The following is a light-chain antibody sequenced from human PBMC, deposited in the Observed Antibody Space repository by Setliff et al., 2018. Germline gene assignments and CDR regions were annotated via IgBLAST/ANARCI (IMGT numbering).Light chain of an antibody. CDR3: FLSYYGTVV. Sequence: AVVTQEPSLTVSPGGTVTLTCGSSSGADTNGHYPYWFQQRPGQAPTTLIYDTSNKYSWTPARFSGSLLGGKAALTLSGAQPEDEADYFCFLSYYGTVVFGGGTKVTVL. CDR1: SGADTNGHY. J-gene: IGLJ2*01. CDR2: DTS. V-gene: IGLV7-46*01.